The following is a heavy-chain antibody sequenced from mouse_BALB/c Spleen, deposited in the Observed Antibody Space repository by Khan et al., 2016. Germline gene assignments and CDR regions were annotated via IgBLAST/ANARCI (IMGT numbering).Heavy chain of an antibody. J-gene: IGHJ4*01. CDR3: ANGGKSYALDY. D-gene: IGHD2-1*01. Sequence: QVQLQQPGAELVMPGASVKMSCKASGYTFTDYWMHWVKLRPGQGLEWIGAIDTSDTYTSYNPKFQGQATLTVDDSSSTAYMHLSSLTSADSAVFYCANGGKSYALDYWGQGTSVTVSS. CDR2: IDTSDTYT. V-gene: IGHV1-69*01. CDR1: GYTFTDYW.